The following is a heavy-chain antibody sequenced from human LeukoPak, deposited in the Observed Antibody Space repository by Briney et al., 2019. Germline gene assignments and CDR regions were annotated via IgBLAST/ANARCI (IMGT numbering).Heavy chain of an antibody. J-gene: IGHJ4*02. CDR2: VSKYTGNA. CDR1: NYTFSDYD. V-gene: IGHV1-18*01. D-gene: IGHD4-17*01. Sequence: ASVKVSCKASNYTFSDYDVTWVRQAPGQGLEWMVWVSKYTGNADYAPKFQGRVSMTTDTSTRTAYMELRSLRPDDTAVYFCAREDDRSFGAYDCWGQGTLVTVS. CDR3: AREDDRSFGAYDC.